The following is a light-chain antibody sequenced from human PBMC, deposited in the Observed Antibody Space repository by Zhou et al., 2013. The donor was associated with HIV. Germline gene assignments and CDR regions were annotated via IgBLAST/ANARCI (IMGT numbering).Light chain of an antibody. V-gene: IGKV3-11*01. CDR3: QQRTSWPLT. J-gene: IGKJ4*01. CDR1: QSVGNS. Sequence: IVLTQSPGTLSLSPGERATLSCRASQSVGNSLIWYQQKPGQSPRLLIYDASNRATGIPARFSGSGSGTDFTLTISSLEADDCGIYYCQQRTSWPLTFGGGTKVEI. CDR2: DAS.